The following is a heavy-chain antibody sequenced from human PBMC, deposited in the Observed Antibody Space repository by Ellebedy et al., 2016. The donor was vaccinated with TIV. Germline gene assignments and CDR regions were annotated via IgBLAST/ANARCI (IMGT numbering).Heavy chain of an antibody. Sequence: ASVKVSXXASGYTFTSYGISWVRQAPGQGLEWMGWMNPNSGNTGYAQKFQGRVTMTRNTSISTAYMELSSLRSEDTAVYYCARGSIAVAGTGYWGQGTLVTVSS. CDR2: MNPNSGNT. J-gene: IGHJ4*02. D-gene: IGHD6-19*01. CDR1: GYTFTSYG. V-gene: IGHV1-8*02. CDR3: ARGSIAVAGTGY.